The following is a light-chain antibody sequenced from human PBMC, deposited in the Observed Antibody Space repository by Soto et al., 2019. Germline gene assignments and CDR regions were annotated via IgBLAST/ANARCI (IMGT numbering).Light chain of an antibody. CDR1: QSVSSVY. V-gene: IGKV3-20*01. CDR2: GAS. Sequence: EIVLTQSPDTLSLSPGERATLSCRASQSVSSVYLAWYQHKPGQAPRLLIYGASTRATGIPDRFSGSGSGTDFTLTISRLEPEDFAVYYCYQYGTSRSFGGGTEVEIK. J-gene: IGKJ4*01. CDR3: YQYGTSRS.